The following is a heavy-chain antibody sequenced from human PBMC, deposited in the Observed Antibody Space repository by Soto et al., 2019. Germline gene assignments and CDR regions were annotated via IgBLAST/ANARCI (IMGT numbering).Heavy chain of an antibody. D-gene: IGHD6-25*01. V-gene: IGHV3-23*01. CDR2: ISSSGGST. CDR1: GFIFSTNA. J-gene: IGHJ3*02. Sequence: GGSLRLSCAASGFIFSTNAMNWVRQAPGKGLECVSAISSSGGSTYYAESVRGRFTISRDNSINTLYLQMTNMDPVDTATYYCARIRAGYNLLDAFDIWGQGTMVTVSS. CDR3: ARIRAGYNLLDAFDI.